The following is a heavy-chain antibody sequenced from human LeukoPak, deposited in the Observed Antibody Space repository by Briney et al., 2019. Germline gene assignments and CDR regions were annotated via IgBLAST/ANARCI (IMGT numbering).Heavy chain of an antibody. CDR1: GFTFSTYW. CDR2: ISSSSSYI. Sequence: GGSLRLSCAVSGFTFSTYWMNWVRQAPGKGLEWVSSISSSSSYIYYADSVKGRFTISRDNAKNSLYLQMNSLRAEDTAVYYCARDYGGYYDSSGYYPLDYWGQGTLVTVSS. V-gene: IGHV3-21*01. J-gene: IGHJ4*02. CDR3: ARDYGGYYDSSGYYPLDY. D-gene: IGHD3-22*01.